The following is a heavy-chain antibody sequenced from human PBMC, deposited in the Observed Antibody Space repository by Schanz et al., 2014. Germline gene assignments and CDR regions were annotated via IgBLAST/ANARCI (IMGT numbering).Heavy chain of an antibody. J-gene: IGHJ4*02. D-gene: IGHD6-19*01. Sequence: EVQLVESGGGLVQPGGSLRLSCAASGFTVSKNYMSWVRQAPGRGLEWVSGITRQGTTYYADFVKGRFSISRDLSSNTLYLQMNSLRADDSAIYYCAKDHPSSGWPAFDVWGQGTQVTVSS. CDR1: GFTVSKNY. V-gene: IGHV3-66*01. CDR2: ITRQGTT. CDR3: AKDHPSSGWPAFDV.